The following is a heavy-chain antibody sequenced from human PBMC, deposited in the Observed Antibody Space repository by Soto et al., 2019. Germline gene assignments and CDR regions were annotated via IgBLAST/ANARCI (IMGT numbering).Heavy chain of an antibody. J-gene: IGHJ4*02. V-gene: IGHV4-59*08. CDR3: ARVGRLGGTPYYFDY. CDR2: ISYSGST. Sequence: SETLSLTCTVAGSAISSYYWSWIRQSPEKGLEYIGYISYSGSTNYNPSLKSRVTISVDTSKNQFSLKLSSVTAADTAVYHCARVGRLGGTPYYFDYWGQGTLVTVSS. CDR1: GSAISSYY. D-gene: IGHD1-26*01.